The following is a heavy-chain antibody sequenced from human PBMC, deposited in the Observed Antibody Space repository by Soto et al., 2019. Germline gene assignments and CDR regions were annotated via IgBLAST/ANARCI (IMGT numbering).Heavy chain of an antibody. V-gene: IGHV1-18*04. CDR2: ISAYNGNT. CDR3: ARVGDYVWGSYRPSWIRDYYGMDV. CDR1: GYTFTSYG. D-gene: IGHD3-16*02. J-gene: IGHJ6*02. Sequence: GASVKVSCKASGYTFTSYGISWVRQAPGQGLEWMGWISAYNGNTNYAQKLQGRVTMTTDTSTSTAYMELWSLRSDDTAVYYCARVGDYVWGSYRPSWIRDYYGMDVWGQGTTVTVSS.